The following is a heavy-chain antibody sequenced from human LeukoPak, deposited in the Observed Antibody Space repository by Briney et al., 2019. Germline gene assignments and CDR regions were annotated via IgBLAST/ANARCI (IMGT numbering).Heavy chain of an antibody. CDR3: AGTGTKTYYYDSRGYNYD. J-gene: IGHJ4*02. CDR1: GGTFSSYA. V-gene: IGHV1-69*01. D-gene: IGHD3-22*01. Sequence: SVKVSCKASGGTFSSYAISWVRQAPGQGLEWMGGIIPIFGTANYAQKFQGRVTITADESTSTAYMELSSLRSEDTAVYYCAGTGTKTYYYDSRGYNYDWGQGTLVTVSS. CDR2: IIPIFGTA.